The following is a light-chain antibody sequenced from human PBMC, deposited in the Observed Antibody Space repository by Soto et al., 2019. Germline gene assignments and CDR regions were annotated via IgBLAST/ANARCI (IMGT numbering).Light chain of an antibody. V-gene: IGKV1-5*03. Sequence: DLQMTQSTSTLSASVGDTVTITCRASENIEYWLAWYQQKPGKAPKLLIYRTSTLESGVPLRFSGTGSGTEYTLTITNLQPDDFATYYCQQHYIYSVFGPGTTVDFK. CDR2: RTS. J-gene: IGKJ3*01. CDR3: QQHYIYSV. CDR1: ENIEYW.